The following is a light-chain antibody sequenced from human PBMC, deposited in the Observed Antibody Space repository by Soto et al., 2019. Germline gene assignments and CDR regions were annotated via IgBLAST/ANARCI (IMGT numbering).Light chain of an antibody. V-gene: IGLV1-40*01. CDR1: SANIGADFG. Sequence: QSVLTQPPSLSGAPGQTITISCTGSSANIGADFGVHWFQQLPGAAPKLLIFVNTNRPSGAPDRFSGSKSGTSASLAITGLQAEDEADYYCQSYDRSLSGWVFGTGTKVTVL. J-gene: IGLJ3*02. CDR3: QSYDRSLSGWV. CDR2: VNT.